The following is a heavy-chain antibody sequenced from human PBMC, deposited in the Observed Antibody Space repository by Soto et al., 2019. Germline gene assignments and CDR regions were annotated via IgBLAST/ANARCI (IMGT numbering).Heavy chain of an antibody. V-gene: IGHV3-23*01. CDR3: AKDRPEPVFGNDILTLEDAFDI. CDR2: ISGSGGST. D-gene: IGHD3-9*01. Sequence: EVQLLESGGGLVQPGGSLRLSCAASGFTFSSYAMSWVRQAPGKGLEWVSAISGSGGSTYYADSVKGRFTISRDNSKNTLYLQMNSLRAEDTAVYYCAKDRPEPVFGNDILTLEDAFDIWGQGTMVTVSS. J-gene: IGHJ3*02. CDR1: GFTFSSYA.